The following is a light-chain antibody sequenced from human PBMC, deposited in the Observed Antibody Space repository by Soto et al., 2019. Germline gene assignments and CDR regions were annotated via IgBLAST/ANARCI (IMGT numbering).Light chain of an antibody. CDR3: SSYTSSSPHVV. V-gene: IGLV2-14*01. CDR2: EVS. J-gene: IGLJ2*01. Sequence: QSALTQPASVSGSPGQSITISCTGTSSDVGGYDYVSWYQQHPGKAPRLILYEVSNRPSGVSNRFSGSKSGNTASLTISGLQAEDEADYYCSSYTSSSPHVVFGGGTKLTVL. CDR1: SSDVGGYDY.